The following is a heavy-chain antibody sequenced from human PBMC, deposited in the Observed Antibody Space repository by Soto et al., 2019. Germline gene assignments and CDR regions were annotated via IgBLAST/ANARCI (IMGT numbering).Heavy chain of an antibody. J-gene: IGHJ6*02. CDR1: GGTFSSYA. Sequence: QVQLVQSGAEVKKPGSSVKVSCKVSGGTFSSYAISWVRQAPGQGLEWMGGIFPSFGTANYAQKFQGRVTITADESTSTAYRDLSSLRSEDTAVYYCARGVTYYYDSSGPKSYYYYYGMDVWGQGTTVTVSS. V-gene: IGHV1-69*01. D-gene: IGHD3-22*01. CDR3: ARGVTYYYDSSGPKSYYYYYGMDV. CDR2: IFPSFGTA.